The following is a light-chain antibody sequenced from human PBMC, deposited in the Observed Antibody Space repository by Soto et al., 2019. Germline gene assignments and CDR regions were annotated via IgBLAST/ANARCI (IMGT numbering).Light chain of an antibody. J-gene: IGKJ3*01. CDR3: PQDYNIPFT. CDR1: QSVLYSSNNKNY. V-gene: IGKV4-1*01. Sequence: DCVLTQSPVSLAVSLGERATINCKSSQSVLYSSNNKNYLSWYQHKAGQPPRLLFSWASTRASGVPARFSGSGSGTDFSLTICSLQAEDGAVYYCPQDYNIPFTSCPGTKVDIK. CDR2: WAS.